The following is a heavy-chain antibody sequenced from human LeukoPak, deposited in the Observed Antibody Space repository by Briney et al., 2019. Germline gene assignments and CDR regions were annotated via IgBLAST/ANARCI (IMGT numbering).Heavy chain of an antibody. CDR3: ARDLAVAGTNYFDF. Sequence: SETLSLTCSVSGDSISSNEWWSWVRQPPGQGLEWIGEVFHSGSTNFNPSLKSRVTISIDKSKNQFSLEETSVTAADTAIYYCARDLAVAGTNYFDFWGQGVLVTVSS. J-gene: IGHJ4*02. CDR2: VFHSGST. D-gene: IGHD6-19*01. V-gene: IGHV4-4*02. CDR1: GDSISSNEW.